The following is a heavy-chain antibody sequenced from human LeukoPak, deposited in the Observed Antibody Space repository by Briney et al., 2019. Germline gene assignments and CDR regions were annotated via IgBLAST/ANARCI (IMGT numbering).Heavy chain of an antibody. CDR3: ARDPYYDFWSGYEFDP. D-gene: IGHD3-3*01. Sequence: GGSLRLSCAASGFTFDDYGMSWVRQAPGKGLEWVSGINWNGGSTGYADSVRGRFTIPRDNAKNSLYLQMNSLRAEDTALYHCARDPYYDFWSGYEFDPWGQGTLVTVSS. V-gene: IGHV3-20*01. CDR2: INWNGGST. CDR1: GFTFDDYG. J-gene: IGHJ5*02.